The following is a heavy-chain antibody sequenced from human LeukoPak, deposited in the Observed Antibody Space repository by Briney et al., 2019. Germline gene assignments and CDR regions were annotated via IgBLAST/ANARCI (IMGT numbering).Heavy chain of an antibody. V-gene: IGHV3-53*01. Sequence: GGSLRLSCAASGFTFSSYSMNWVRQAPGKGLEWVSGIYGDGSTYYADSVKGRFTISRDSSKNTLYLQMNSLRDEDTAVYYCAIGSCCSGGSCYPLFDYWGRGTLVTVSS. J-gene: IGHJ4*02. CDR2: IYGDGST. CDR1: GFTFSSYS. CDR3: AIGSCCSGGSCYPLFDY. D-gene: IGHD2-15*01.